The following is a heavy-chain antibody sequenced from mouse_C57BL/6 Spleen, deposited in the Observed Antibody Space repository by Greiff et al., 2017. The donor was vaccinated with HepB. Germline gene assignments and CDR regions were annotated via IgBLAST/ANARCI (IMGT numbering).Heavy chain of an antibody. J-gene: IGHJ4*01. V-gene: IGHV1-82*01. Sequence: QVQLQQSGPELVKPGASVKISCKASGYAFSSSWMNWVKQRPGKGLEWIGRIYPGDGDTNYNGKFKGKATLTADKSSSTAYMQLSSLTSEDSAVYFCYYGSRYAMDYWGQGTSVTVSS. CDR2: IYPGDGDT. CDR1: GYAFSSSW. D-gene: IGHD1-1*01. CDR3: YYGSRYAMDY.